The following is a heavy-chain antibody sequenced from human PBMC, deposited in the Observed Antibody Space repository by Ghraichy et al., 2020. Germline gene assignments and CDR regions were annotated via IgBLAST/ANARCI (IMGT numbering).Heavy chain of an antibody. Sequence: GGSLRLSCAASGFTFSSYSMNWVRQAPGKGLEWVSSISSSSSYIYYADSVKGRFTISRDNAKNSLYLQMNSLRAEDTAVYYCARGVPFHKLVPKRPQLPDYWGQGTLVTVSS. CDR3: ARGVPFHKLVPKRPQLPDY. CDR2: ISSSSSYI. J-gene: IGHJ4*02. CDR1: GFTFSSYS. V-gene: IGHV3-21*01. D-gene: IGHD6-6*01.